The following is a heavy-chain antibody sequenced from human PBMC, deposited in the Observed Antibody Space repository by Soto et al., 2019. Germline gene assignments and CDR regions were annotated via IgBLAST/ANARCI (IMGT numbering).Heavy chain of an antibody. CDR2: IKQDGSEK. V-gene: IGHV3-7*01. Sequence: GGSLRLSCAASGFSFNNYGMHWVRQALGKGPEWVANIKQDGSEKYYVDSVKGRFTISRDNAKNSLYLQMNSLRAEDTAVYYCARDPEYDFWSGYYDYWGQGTLVTVSS. CDR1: GFSFNNYG. CDR3: ARDPEYDFWSGYYDY. J-gene: IGHJ4*02. D-gene: IGHD3-3*01.